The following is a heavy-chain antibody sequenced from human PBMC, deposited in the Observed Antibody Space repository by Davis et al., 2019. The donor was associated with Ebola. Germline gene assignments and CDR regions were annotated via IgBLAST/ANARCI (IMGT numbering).Heavy chain of an antibody. Sequence: GESLKISCAASGFTFSSYAMSWVRQAPGKGLEWVSAISGSGGSTYYADSVKGRFTISRDNSKNTLYLQMNSLRAEDTAVYYCARDGVVAATLHGMDVWGQGTTVTVSS. CDR1: GFTFSSYA. D-gene: IGHD2-15*01. J-gene: IGHJ6*02. CDR2: ISGSGGST. V-gene: IGHV3-23*01. CDR3: ARDGVVAATLHGMDV.